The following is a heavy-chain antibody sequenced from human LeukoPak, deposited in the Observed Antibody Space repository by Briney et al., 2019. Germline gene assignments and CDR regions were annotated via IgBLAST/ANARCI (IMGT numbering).Heavy chain of an antibody. Sequence: SETLSLTCTVSGDSISSYYWSWIRQPPGKGLEWIGEIYHSGSTNYNPSLKSRVTISVDKSKNQFSLKLSSVTAADTAVYYCARDTQRNSGYLSDWGQGTLVTVSS. V-gene: IGHV4-59*12. CDR2: IYHSGST. CDR1: GDSISSYY. J-gene: IGHJ4*02. CDR3: ARDTQRNSGYLSD. D-gene: IGHD5-12*01.